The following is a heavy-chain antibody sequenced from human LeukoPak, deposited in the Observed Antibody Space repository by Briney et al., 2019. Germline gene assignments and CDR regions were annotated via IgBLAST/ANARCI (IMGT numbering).Heavy chain of an antibody. CDR2: INPNSGGT. Sequence: ASVKVSCXASGYTFTDYYMHWVRQARGQGLEWMGRINPNSGGTNYAQKFQGRVTMTRDTSISTAYMELSRLRSDDTAVYYCARDLRPRGYYYYMDVWGKGTTVTVSS. V-gene: IGHV1-2*06. CDR3: ARDLRPRGYYYYMDV. J-gene: IGHJ6*03. CDR1: GYTFTDYY. D-gene: IGHD6-6*01.